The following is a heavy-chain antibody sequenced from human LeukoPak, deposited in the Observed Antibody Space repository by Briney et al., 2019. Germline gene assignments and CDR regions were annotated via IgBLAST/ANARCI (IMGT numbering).Heavy chain of an antibody. CDR1: GFTFSSYS. D-gene: IGHD3-9*01. CDR3: ARADILTGYYKGLSDY. Sequence: PGGSLRLSCAASGFTFSSYSMNWVRQAPGKGLEWLSYISSSSSTIYYADSVKGRFTISRDNAKNSLYLQMNSLRAEDTAVYYCARADILTGYYKGLSDYWGQGTLVTVSS. J-gene: IGHJ4*02. V-gene: IGHV3-48*01. CDR2: ISSSSSTI.